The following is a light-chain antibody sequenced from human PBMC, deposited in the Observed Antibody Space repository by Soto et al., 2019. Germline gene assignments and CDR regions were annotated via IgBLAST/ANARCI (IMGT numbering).Light chain of an antibody. V-gene: IGLV2-14*01. CDR1: SSDIGGFDF. CDR2: EVT. Sequence: QAVVTEPACVTVYLGQSITISCTGTSSDIGGFDFVSWYRHHPGKAPQLIIYEVTNRPSGVPSRFSGSKSGNTASLTISGLQAEDEAHYYCGSYTSSTTIVIFGGGPQLTVL. J-gene: IGLJ2*01. CDR3: GSYTSSTTIVI.